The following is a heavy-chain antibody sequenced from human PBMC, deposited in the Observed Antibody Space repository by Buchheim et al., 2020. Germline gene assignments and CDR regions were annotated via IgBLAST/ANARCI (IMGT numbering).Heavy chain of an antibody. CDR2: IYYSGST. V-gene: IGHV4-59*01. Sequence: QVQLQESGPGLVKPSETLSLTCTVSGGSISSYYWSWIRQPPGKGLEWIGYIYYSGSTNYNPSLKSRVTISVDTSNNQFSLKLSSVTAADTAVYYCARDNGSRYCSGGSCYHFYYYGMDVWGQGTT. J-gene: IGHJ6*02. CDR1: GGSISSYY. D-gene: IGHD2-15*01. CDR3: ARDNGSRYCSGGSCYHFYYYGMDV.